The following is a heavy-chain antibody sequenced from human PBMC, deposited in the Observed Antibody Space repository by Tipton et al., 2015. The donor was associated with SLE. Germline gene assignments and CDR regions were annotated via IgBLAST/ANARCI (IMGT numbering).Heavy chain of an antibody. CDR1: GGSISSRSYY. CDR3: ARAEYSLDY. CDR2: IYYSGST. Sequence: TLSLTCSVSGGSISSRSYYWGWIRQPPGMGLEWIGSIYYSGSTFHNPSLKSRLTISVDTSKNQFSLKLSSVTAADTAVYYCARAEYSLDYWGQGALVTVSS. D-gene: IGHD2-15*01. V-gene: IGHV4-39*07. J-gene: IGHJ4*02.